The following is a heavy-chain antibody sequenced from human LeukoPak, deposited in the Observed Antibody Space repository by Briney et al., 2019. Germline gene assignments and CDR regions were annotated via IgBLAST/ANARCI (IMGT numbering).Heavy chain of an antibody. CDR1: GGSFSGYY. J-gene: IGHJ4*02. V-gene: IGHV4-34*01. D-gene: IGHD3-3*01. CDR3: ARRPPLFGASHRPPDY. CDR2: INHGGST. Sequence: SETLSLTCAVYGGSFSGYYWSWIRQPPGKGLEWIGEINHGGSTNYNPSLKSRVTISVDTSKNQFSLKLSSVTAADTAVYYCARRPPLFGASHRPPDYWGQGTLVTVSS.